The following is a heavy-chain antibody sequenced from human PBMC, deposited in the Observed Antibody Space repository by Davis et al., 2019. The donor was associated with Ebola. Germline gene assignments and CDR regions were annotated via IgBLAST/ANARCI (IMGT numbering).Heavy chain of an antibody. CDR3: AREAGRVVVVPAARGGFDY. Sequence: ASVKVSCKASGGTFSSYAISWVRQAPGQGLEWMGIINPSGGSTTYAQKFQGRVTMTRDTSTSTVYMELSSLRSEDTAVYYCAREAGRVVVVPAARGGFDYWGQGTLVTVSS. D-gene: IGHD2-2*01. V-gene: IGHV1-46*01. CDR1: GGTFSSYA. J-gene: IGHJ4*02. CDR2: INPSGGST.